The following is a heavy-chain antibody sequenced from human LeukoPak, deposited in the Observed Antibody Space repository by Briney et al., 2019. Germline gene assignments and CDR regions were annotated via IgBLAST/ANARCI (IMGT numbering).Heavy chain of an antibody. CDR3: ARVELLPAVTSYPDY. V-gene: IGHV1-2*02. D-gene: IGHD2-2*01. J-gene: IGHJ4*02. Sequence: GASVNVSCKASGYNFNGYYMHWVRQAPGQGLEWMGWINLNSGDTNYEQKFQGRVTMTKDASISTAYMELNRLRSDDTAVYYCARVELLPAVTSYPDYWGQGTLVTVSS. CDR2: INLNSGDT. CDR1: GYNFNGYY.